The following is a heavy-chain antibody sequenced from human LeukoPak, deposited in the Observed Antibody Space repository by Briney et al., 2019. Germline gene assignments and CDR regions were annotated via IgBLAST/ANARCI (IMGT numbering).Heavy chain of an antibody. V-gene: IGHV4-39*01. CDR1: GASISTSSYY. CDR3: VTQYSSAPYYIDY. CDR2: VYYSGTA. D-gene: IGHD6-19*01. J-gene: IGHJ4*02. Sequence: SETLSLTCTVSGASISTSSYYWGWIRQSPGEGLEWIGIVYYSGTAYYNPSLQSRVTISVYTSKNQFSLRLTSVNAADTAIYSCVTQYSSAPYYIDYWGQGILVTVSS.